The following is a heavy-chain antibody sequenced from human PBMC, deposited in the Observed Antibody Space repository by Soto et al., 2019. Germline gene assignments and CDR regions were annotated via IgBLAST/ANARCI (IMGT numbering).Heavy chain of an antibody. CDR3: AKDFKVSGSHYGTLNYYYGMDV. V-gene: IGHV3-30*18. D-gene: IGHD3-10*01. Sequence: QGQLVESGGGVVQPGRSLRLSCEASGFTFSKYGMQWVRQAPGKGLEWVAVISYDGYLKYYVDSVKGRFTVARDNSKNTLFLEMNSLRVEETAVYFCAKDFKVSGSHYGTLNYYYGMDVWGQGTTVNVSS. CDR1: GFTFSKYG. CDR2: ISYDGYLK. J-gene: IGHJ6*02.